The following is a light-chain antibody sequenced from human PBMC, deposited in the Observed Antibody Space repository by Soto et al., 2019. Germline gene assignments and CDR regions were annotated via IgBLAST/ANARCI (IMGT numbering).Light chain of an antibody. Sequence: QSVVTQPPSVSGTPGQRVSISCSGSSSNIGSNAVNWFQHLPGTAPKLLISGDSHRPSGVPDRFSGSRSGTSASLAISGLQSEDEADYYCATWDSSLNGVIFGGGTKVTVL. CDR2: GDS. CDR3: ATWDSSLNGVI. V-gene: IGLV1-44*01. J-gene: IGLJ2*01. CDR1: SSNIGSNA.